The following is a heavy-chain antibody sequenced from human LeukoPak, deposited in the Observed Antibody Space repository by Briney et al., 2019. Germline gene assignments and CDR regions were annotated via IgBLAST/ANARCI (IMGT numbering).Heavy chain of an antibody. Sequence: SETLSLTCTVSGDSISSGDYYWSWIRQPAGKGLEWIGRISSSGSTNYNPSLKSRVTISVDTSKNQFSLKLSSVTAADTAVYYCASQSCGYDLVCGYYYYYYMDVWGKGTTVTVSS. D-gene: IGHD5-12*01. J-gene: IGHJ6*03. V-gene: IGHV4-61*02. CDR1: GDSISSGDYY. CDR3: ASQSCGYDLVCGYYYYYYMDV. CDR2: ISSSGST.